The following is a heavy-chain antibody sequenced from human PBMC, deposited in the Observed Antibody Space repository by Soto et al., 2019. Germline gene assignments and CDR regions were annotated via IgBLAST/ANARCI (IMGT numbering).Heavy chain of an antibody. CDR3: ARGGTDDFWSGYSRLYYYYYMDV. Sequence: PSETLSLTCTVSGGSISSYYWSWIRQPPGKGLEWIGYIYFSGSTNYNPSLKSRVTISVDTSKNQFSLKLSSVTAADTAVYYCARGGTDDFWSGYSRLYYYYYMDVWGKGTTVTVSS. CDR1: GGSISSYY. CDR2: IYFSGST. V-gene: IGHV4-59*01. J-gene: IGHJ6*03. D-gene: IGHD3-3*01.